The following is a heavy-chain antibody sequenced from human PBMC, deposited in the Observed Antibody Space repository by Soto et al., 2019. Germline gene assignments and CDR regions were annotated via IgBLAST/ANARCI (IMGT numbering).Heavy chain of an antibody. CDR2: IHPGDSDT. D-gene: IGHD2-2*01. Sequence: PGESLKISCKGSGYSFTSHWIGWVRQMPGKGLECMGFIHPGDSDTRYCPSFKGQVTISVDKSINTAYLQWSSLEASDTAMYYCAAPKQLSMGYYYGMDGWGQGTTVTVSS. CDR3: AAPKQLSMGYYYGMDG. V-gene: IGHV5-51*01. J-gene: IGHJ6*02. CDR1: GYSFTSHW.